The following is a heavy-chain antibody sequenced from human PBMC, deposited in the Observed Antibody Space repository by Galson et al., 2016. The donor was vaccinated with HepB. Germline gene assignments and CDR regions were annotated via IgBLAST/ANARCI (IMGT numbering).Heavy chain of an antibody. J-gene: IGHJ6*02. CDR2: INDSGTT. CDR1: GGSFSDYK. V-gene: IGHV4-34*01. D-gene: IGHD3-16*01. CDR3: ARVPNLYSYAWSPDYYGMDV. Sequence: SETLSLTCAVYGGSFSDYKWSWIRQAPGEGLEWIGEINDSGTTNYNPSLESRVTISVDTTKNQFSLKLSSVTAADTAVYYCARVPNLYSYAWSPDYYGMDVWGQGTTVTVSS.